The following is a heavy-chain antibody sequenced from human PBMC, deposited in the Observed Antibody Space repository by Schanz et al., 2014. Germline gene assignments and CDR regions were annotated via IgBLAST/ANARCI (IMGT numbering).Heavy chain of an antibody. CDR2: ISNSGYTI. D-gene: IGHD3-16*01. J-gene: IGHJ6*02. V-gene: IGHV3-11*01. CDR3: AKDRQNRVNRVGYYYGMDV. CDR1: GFTFSDYY. Sequence: QVQLVESGGGLVKPGGSLRLSCAASGFTFSDYYMNWIRQAPGKGLEWVSYISNSGYTIYYADSVKGRFTISRDNAKNSLYLQMGSLRVEDTALYYCAKDRQNRVNRVGYYYGMDVWGQGTTVTVSS.